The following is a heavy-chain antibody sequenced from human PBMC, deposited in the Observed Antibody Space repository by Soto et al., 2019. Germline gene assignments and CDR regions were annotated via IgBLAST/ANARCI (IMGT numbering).Heavy chain of an antibody. V-gene: IGHV4-39*07. CDR3: ARGYLYYYGMDV. CDR2: IFYSGST. Sequence: SETLSLTCTVSGGSISSSSYYWGWIRQPPGKGLEWIGSIFYSGSTYYNPSLKSRVTISVDTSKNQFSLKLSSVTAADTAVYYCARGYLYYYGMDVWGQGTTVTVSS. J-gene: IGHJ6*02. D-gene: IGHD1-1*01. CDR1: GGSISSSSYY.